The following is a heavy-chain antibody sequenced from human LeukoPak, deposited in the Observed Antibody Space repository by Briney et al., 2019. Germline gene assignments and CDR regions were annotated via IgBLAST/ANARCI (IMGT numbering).Heavy chain of an antibody. CDR2: MNPNSGNT. Sequence: GASVKVSCKASGYTFTSYGINWVRQATGQGLEWMGWMNPNSGNTGYAQKFQGRVTMTRNTSISTAYMELSSLRSEDTAVYYCARGPPRRAYYYYGMDVWGQGTTVAVSS. CDR1: GYTFTSYG. J-gene: IGHJ6*02. V-gene: IGHV1-8*02. CDR3: ARGPPRRAYYYYGMDV.